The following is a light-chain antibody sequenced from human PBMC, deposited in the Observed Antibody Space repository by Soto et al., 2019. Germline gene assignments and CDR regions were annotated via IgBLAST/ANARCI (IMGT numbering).Light chain of an antibody. CDR3: CSFAAGNTYV. V-gene: IGLV2-23*01. J-gene: IGLJ1*01. CDR1: SSVVGTYNL. CDR2: EGG. Sequence: QSALTQPASVSGSPGQSIALSCTGTSSVVGTYNLVSWYQRHPGKAPKLLISEGGKRPSGVSDRFSGSKSGNTASLTISGLQAEDEADYYCCSFAAGNTYVFGTGTKVTVL.